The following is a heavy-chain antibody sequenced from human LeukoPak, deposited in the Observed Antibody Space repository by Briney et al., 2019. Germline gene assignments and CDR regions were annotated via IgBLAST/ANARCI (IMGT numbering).Heavy chain of an antibody. CDR1: GGSISSYY. CDR2: TYTSGST. V-gene: IGHV4-4*09. J-gene: IGHJ6*03. D-gene: IGHD4/OR15-4a*01. CDR3: ARHPMVRAYYMDV. Sequence: SETLSLTCTVSGGSISSYYWSWIRQPPGKGLEWIGYTYTSGSTNYNPSLKSRVTISVDTSKNQFSLKLSSVTAADTAVYYCARHPMVRAYYMDVWGKGTTVTVSS.